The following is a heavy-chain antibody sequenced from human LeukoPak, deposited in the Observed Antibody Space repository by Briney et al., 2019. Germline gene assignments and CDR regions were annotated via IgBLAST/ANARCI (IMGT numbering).Heavy chain of an antibody. CDR1: GGSFSGYY. D-gene: IGHD3-22*01. CDR3: AGASYDSSGVH. V-gene: IGHV4-4*07. J-gene: IGHJ4*02. Sequence: SETLSLTCAVSGGSFSGYYWSWIRQPAGKGLEWIGRIYTSGSTNYNPSLKSRVTISVDTSKNQFSLKLSSVTAADTAVYYCAGASYDSSGVHWGQGTLVTVSS. CDR2: IYTSGST.